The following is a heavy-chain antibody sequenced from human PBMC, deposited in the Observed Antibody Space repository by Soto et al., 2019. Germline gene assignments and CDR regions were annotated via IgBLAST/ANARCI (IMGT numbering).Heavy chain of an antibody. CDR2: ISSSSSYI. CDR1: GFTFSTYS. Sequence: PGADLRLSCAASGFTFSTYSMNWVRQAPGKGLEWVSSISSSSSYIYYADSVKGRFTISRDNAKNSLYLQMNSLRAEDTAVYYCARESPRPRPGAPWGQGTLVTVSS. V-gene: IGHV3-21*01. J-gene: IGHJ5*02. CDR3: ARESPRPRPGAP. D-gene: IGHD3-10*01.